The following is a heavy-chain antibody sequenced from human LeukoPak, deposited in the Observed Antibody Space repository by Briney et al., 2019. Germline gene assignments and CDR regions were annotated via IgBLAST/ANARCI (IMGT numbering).Heavy chain of an antibody. CDR1: GFTFSNAW. V-gene: IGHV3-15*01. CDR2: IKSETDGGTT. D-gene: IGHD3-9*01. Sequence: GGSLRLSCAASGFTFSNAWMSWVRQAPGKGLEWVGRIKSETDGGTTDYAAPVKGRFTISRDDSKNTLYLQMNSLKTEDTAVYYCTTDGYDILTGYYYWGQGTLVTVSS. CDR3: TTDGYDILTGYYY. J-gene: IGHJ4*02.